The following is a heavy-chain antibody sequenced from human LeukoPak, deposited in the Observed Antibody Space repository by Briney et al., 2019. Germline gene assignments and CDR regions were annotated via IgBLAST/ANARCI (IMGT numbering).Heavy chain of an antibody. CDR3: ARDRGYSYGHGMDV. V-gene: IGHV3-66*01. CDR2: IYSGGST. CDR1: EFSVSSSY. D-gene: IGHD5-18*01. J-gene: IGHJ6*02. Sequence: GSLRLSCAASEFSVSSSYMNWVRQAPGKGLEWVSVIYSGGSTSYADSVKGRFTISRDSSKNTLFLQMNSLRAEDTAVYYCARDRGYSYGHGMDVWGPGTTVTVSS.